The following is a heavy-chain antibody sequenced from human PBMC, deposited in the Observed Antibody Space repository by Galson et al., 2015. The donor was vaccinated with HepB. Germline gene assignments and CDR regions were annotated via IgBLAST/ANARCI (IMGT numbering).Heavy chain of an antibody. V-gene: IGHV3-23*01. CDR3: AKEGEQLATFDC. Sequence: SLRLSCAAYGFKFDSYLMNWVRQDPGKGLDWVSGISGSGGTTYYADSVKGRFTISRDNSKNFMYLQMNNLRAEDTAVYFCAKEGEQLATFDCWGQGTLVTVSS. CDR1: GFKFDSYL. D-gene: IGHD1-1*01. CDR2: ISGSGGTT. J-gene: IGHJ4*02.